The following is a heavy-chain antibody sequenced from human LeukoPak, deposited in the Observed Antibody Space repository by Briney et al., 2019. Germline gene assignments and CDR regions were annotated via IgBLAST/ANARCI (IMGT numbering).Heavy chain of an antibody. CDR3: ARGGLGSWDYFDY. Sequence: ASVKVSCKVSGYTLTELSIHWVRQATGQGLEWMGWMNPNSGNTGYAQKFQGRVTMTRNTSISTAYMELSSLRSEDTAVYYCARGGLGSWDYFDYWGQGTLVTVSS. D-gene: IGHD1-26*01. J-gene: IGHJ4*02. CDR2: MNPNSGNT. V-gene: IGHV1-8*01. CDR1: GYTLTELS.